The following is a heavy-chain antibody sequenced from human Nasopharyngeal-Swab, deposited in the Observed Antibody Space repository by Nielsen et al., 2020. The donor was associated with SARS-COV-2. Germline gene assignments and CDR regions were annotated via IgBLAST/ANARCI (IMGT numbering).Heavy chain of an antibody. Sequence: GESLKISCAASGFTVSSNYMSWVRQVPGKGLEWVSVIYSGGSTYYADSVKGRFTISRDNSKNTLYLQMNSLRAEDTAVYYCARDRPQGGLSGYGDAFDIWGQGTMVTVSS. CDR1: GFTVSSNY. J-gene: IGHJ3*02. CDR3: ARDRPQGGLSGYGDAFDI. D-gene: IGHD5-12*01. CDR2: IYSGGST. V-gene: IGHV3-66*01.